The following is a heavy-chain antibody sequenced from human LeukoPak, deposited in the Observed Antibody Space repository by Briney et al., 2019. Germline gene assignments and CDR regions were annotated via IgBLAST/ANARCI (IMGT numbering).Heavy chain of an antibody. D-gene: IGHD3-10*01. J-gene: IGHJ3*02. CDR2: ISDNSYWI. CDR3: AREGGSGSSVGDAFDI. CDR1: GFTFSSYS. V-gene: IGHV3-21*04. Sequence: GGSLRLSCAASGFTFSSYSMSWVRQAPGKGLEWVSSISDNSYWIYYADSVEGRFIISRDNAKNSLYLQMNSLRAEDTAVYYCAREGGSGSSVGDAFDIWGQGTMVTVSS.